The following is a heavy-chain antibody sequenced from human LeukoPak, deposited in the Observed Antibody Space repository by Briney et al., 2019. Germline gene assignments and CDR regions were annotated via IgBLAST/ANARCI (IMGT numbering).Heavy chain of an antibody. D-gene: IGHD4/OR15-4a*01. CDR2: IYPGDSDT. V-gene: IGHV5-51*01. Sequence: GESLKISCKGSGYSFTSYWIGWVRQMPGKGLECMGIIYPGDSDTRYSPSFQGQVTISADKSISTAYPQWSSLKASDTAMYYCARHDDYGPVPGYYYGMDVWGQGTTVTVSS. CDR1: GYSFTSYW. J-gene: IGHJ6*02. CDR3: ARHDDYGPVPGYYYGMDV.